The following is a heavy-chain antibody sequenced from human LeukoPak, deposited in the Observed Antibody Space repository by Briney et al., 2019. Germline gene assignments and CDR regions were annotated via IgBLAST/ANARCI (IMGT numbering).Heavy chain of an antibody. J-gene: IGHJ4*02. V-gene: IGHV4-59*01. D-gene: IGHD4-17*01. Sequence: SETLSLTCTVSGGSINSYYWSWIRQPPGKGLEWIGYISYSGTTNYSPSLNSRVTISLDTSKNQFSLKLTSVTAADTAVYYCARTTTTFDDWGQGTLVTVSP. CDR3: ARTTTTFDD. CDR1: GGSINSYY. CDR2: ISYSGTT.